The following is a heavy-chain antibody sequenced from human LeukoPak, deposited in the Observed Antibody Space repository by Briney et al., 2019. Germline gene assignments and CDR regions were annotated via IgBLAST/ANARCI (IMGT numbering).Heavy chain of an antibody. CDR1: GGSISSGGYY. CDR2: IYYSGST. CDR3: ARDSLASSSYLDY. D-gene: IGHD6-6*01. V-gene: IGHV4-31*03. Sequence: SQTLSLTCTVSGGSISSGGYYWSWIRQHPGKGLEWIGYIYYSGSTYYNPSLKSRVTISVDTSKNQFSLKLSSVTAADTAVYYCARDSLASSSYLDYWGQGTLVTVSS. J-gene: IGHJ4*02.